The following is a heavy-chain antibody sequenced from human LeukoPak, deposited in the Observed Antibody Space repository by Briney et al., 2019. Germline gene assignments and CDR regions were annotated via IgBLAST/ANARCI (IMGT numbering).Heavy chain of an antibody. CDR2: ISGSSGTT. D-gene: IGHD5-12*01. J-gene: IGHJ3*02. V-gene: IGHV3-23*01. CDR3: AKGGSFSFDI. CDR1: GFTFSTYD. Sequence: GGSLRLSCAASGFTFSTYDMSWVRQTPGKGLEWVSGISGSSGTTYYADSVKGRFTFSRDNSKNTLDLQMHSLRAEDTAIYFCAKGGSFSFDIWGQGTKVTVSS.